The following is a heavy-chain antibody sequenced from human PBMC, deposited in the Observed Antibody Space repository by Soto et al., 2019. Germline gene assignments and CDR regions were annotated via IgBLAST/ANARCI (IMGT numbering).Heavy chain of an antibody. CDR3: AKSLDVLMVYALRPSPEPFAY. Sequence: GSLRLSCAASGFTFSSYAMSWVRQAPGKGLEWVSAISGSGGSTYYADSVKGRFTISRDNSKNTLYLQMNSLRAEDTAVYYCAKSLDVLMVYALRPSPEPFAYWGRGTLVTVSS. D-gene: IGHD2-8*01. V-gene: IGHV3-23*01. CDR2: ISGSGGST. J-gene: IGHJ4*02. CDR1: GFTFSSYA.